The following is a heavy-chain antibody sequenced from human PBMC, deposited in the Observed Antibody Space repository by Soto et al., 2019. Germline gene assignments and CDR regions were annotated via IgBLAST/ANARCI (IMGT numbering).Heavy chain of an antibody. CDR1: GYTFTSYD. Sequence: QVQLVQSGAEVKKPGASVKVSCKASGYTFTSYDINLVRQATGQGLEWMGWMNPNSGNTGYAPKFQGRVSMTRNTSTSTAYMELSSLKSDDAAVYYCARGTDDYGDRRKLPTNWGQGTLVTVSS. D-gene: IGHD4-17*01. CDR2: MNPNSGNT. V-gene: IGHV1-8*01. J-gene: IGHJ4*02. CDR3: ARGTDDYGDRRKLPTN.